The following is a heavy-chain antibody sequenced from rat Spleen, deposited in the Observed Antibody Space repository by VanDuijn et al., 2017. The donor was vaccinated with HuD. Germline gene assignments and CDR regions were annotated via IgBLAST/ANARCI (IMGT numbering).Heavy chain of an antibody. V-gene: IGHV5-22*01. CDR2: IHYEGSST. CDR3: ARRHYGYTDYFDY. Sequence: EVQLVESGGGLVQPGRSMKLSCAASGFTFSDYYMAWVRQAPKKGLEWVASIHYEGSSTYFGDSVKGRFTISRDNTKSTLYLQMDSLRSEDTATYYCARRHYGYTDYFDYWGQGVMVTVSS. J-gene: IGHJ2*01. D-gene: IGHD1-9*01. CDR1: GFTFSDYY.